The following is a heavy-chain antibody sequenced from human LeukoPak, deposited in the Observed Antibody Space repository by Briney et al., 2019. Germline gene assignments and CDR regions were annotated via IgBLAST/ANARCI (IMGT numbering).Heavy chain of an antibody. D-gene: IGHD6-6*01. CDR3: ARDAGGPYINSSEWFDP. J-gene: IGHJ5*02. V-gene: IGHV1-46*01. CDR2: INPRGGST. CDR1: GYTFISYY. Sequence: ASVKVSCKASGYTFISYYMHWVRQAPGQGLEWMGTINPRGGSTSYALKFQGRVTMTRDMSTSTVYMELSSLRSEDTAVYYCARDAGGPYINSSEWFDPWGQGTLVTVSS.